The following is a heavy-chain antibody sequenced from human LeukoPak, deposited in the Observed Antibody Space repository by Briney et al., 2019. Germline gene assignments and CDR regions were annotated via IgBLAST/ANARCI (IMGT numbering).Heavy chain of an antibody. CDR2: INHSGST. Sequence: PSETLSLTCAVYGGSFSGYYWSWIRQPPGKGLEWIGEINHSGSTNYNPSLKSRGTISVDTSKNQFSLTLSSVTAADTAVYYCARDGLERYFDWFPMIRDYYYMDVWGKGTTVTVSS. V-gene: IGHV4-34*01. CDR1: GGSFSGYY. J-gene: IGHJ6*03. D-gene: IGHD3-9*01. CDR3: ARDGLERYFDWFPMIRDYYYMDV.